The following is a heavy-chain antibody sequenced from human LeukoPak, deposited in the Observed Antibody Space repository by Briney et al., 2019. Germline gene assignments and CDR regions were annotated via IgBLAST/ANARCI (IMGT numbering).Heavy chain of an antibody. J-gene: IGHJ6*02. CDR3: AGAGYYYYYGMDV. V-gene: IGHV4-4*02. CDR2: SNHSGST. CDR1: GGSIKSNNW. Sequence: PSETLSLTCAVSGGSIKSNNWWSWVRQPPGKGLEWIGESNHSGSTNYNPSLKSRVTISVDTSKNQFSLKLSSVTAADTAVYYCAGAGYYYYYGMDVWGQGTTVTVSS.